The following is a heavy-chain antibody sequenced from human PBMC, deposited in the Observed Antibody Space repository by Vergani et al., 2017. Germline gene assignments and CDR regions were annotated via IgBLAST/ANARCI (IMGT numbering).Heavy chain of an antibody. J-gene: IGHJ5*02. D-gene: IGHD2-8*02. CDR1: GFSLSNARMG. Sequence: QVTLKESGPVLVKPTETLTLTCTVSGFSLSNARMGVSWIRQPPGKALEWLALIYWNDDKRYSPSLKSRLTITKDTSKNQVVLTMTNMDPVDTATYYCAHRDLLTFDPWGQGTLVTVSS. CDR3: AHRDLLTFDP. CDR2: IYWNDDK. V-gene: IGHV2-5*08.